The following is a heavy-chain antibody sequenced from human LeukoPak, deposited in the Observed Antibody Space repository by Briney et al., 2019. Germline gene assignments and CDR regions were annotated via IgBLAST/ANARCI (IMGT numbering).Heavy chain of an antibody. J-gene: IGHJ3*02. CDR2: ISGSGGST. Sequence: AGGSLRLSCAASGFTFSSYAMSWVRQAPGKGLEWVSAISGSGGSTYYADSVKGRFTISRDNSKNTLYLQMNSLRAEDTAVYYCAKDRVYMLYTDAFDIWGQGTMVTVSS. V-gene: IGHV3-23*01. CDR1: GFTFSSYA. CDR3: AKDRVYMLYTDAFDI. D-gene: IGHD2-8*01.